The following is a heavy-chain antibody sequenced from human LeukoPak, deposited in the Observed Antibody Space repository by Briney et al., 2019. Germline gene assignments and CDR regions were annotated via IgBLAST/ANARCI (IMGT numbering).Heavy chain of an antibody. D-gene: IGHD4-23*01. CDR1: GYTFTSYS. J-gene: IGHJ3*02. CDR3: AREPGGPYNAFDI. V-gene: IGHV1-18*01. Sequence: ASVKVSCEASGYTFTSYSINWVRQAPGQGLEWMGWISVYNGNTNYAQKLQDRVTMTTDTSTSTAYMELRSLRSDDAAVYFRAREPGGPYNAFDIWGQGTMVTVSS. CDR2: ISVYNGNT.